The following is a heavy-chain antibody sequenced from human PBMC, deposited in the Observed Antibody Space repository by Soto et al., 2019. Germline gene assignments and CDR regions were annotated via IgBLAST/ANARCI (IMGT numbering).Heavy chain of an antibody. CDR2: ISAYNGNT. D-gene: IGHD2-2*02. V-gene: IGHV1-18*01. Sequence: ASVKVSCKASGYTFTSYGISWVRQAPGQGLEWMGWISAYNGNTNYAQKLQGRVTMTTDTSTSTAYMELRSLRSDDTAAYYCARGPPERKPRVVPAARPILLYADVWGKGTTVTVSS. J-gene: IGHJ6*04. CDR3: ARGPPERKPRVVPAARPILLYADV. CDR1: GYTFTSYG.